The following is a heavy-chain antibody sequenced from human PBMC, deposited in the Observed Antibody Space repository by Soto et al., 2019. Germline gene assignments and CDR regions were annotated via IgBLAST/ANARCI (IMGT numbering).Heavy chain of an antibody. J-gene: IGHJ3*02. CDR1: GYTLTELS. Sequence: ASVKVSCKVSGYTLTELSMHWVRQAPGKGLEWMGGFDPEDGETIYAQKFQGRVTMTEDTSTDTAYMELSSLRSEDTAVYYCATGVPDGDAFDIWGQGTMVTVSS. V-gene: IGHV1-24*01. D-gene: IGHD1-1*01. CDR2: FDPEDGET. CDR3: ATGVPDGDAFDI.